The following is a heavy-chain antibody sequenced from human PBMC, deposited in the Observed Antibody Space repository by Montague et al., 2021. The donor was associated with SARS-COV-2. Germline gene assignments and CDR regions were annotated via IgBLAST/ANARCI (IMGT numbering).Heavy chain of an antibody. Sequence: SETLSLTCTVSGYSISSGYYCGWIRQPPGKGLEWIGSIYHSGGTYYNPSLKSRVTISVDTSKNQFSLKLSSVTAADTAVYYCAVNSNYYSYSGMDVWGQGTTVTVSS. CDR1: GYSISSGYY. CDR2: IYHSGGT. V-gene: IGHV4-38-2*02. D-gene: IGHD4-11*01. J-gene: IGHJ6*02. CDR3: AVNSNYYSYSGMDV.